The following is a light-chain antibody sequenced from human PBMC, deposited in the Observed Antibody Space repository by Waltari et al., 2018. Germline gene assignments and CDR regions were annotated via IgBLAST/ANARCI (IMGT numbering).Light chain of an antibody. J-gene: IGKJ2*01. Sequence: EIVLTQSPATLSLSPGQRATLSCRASQSVGRSLGWYQQKVGQAPRLLIFDASNRATGVPARFSGSGSGIEFTLTIGRLEPDDFAVYYCQLRSNRPPYAFGQGTKLEMK. CDR3: QLRSNRPPYA. CDR1: QSVGRS. V-gene: IGKV3-11*01. CDR2: DAS.